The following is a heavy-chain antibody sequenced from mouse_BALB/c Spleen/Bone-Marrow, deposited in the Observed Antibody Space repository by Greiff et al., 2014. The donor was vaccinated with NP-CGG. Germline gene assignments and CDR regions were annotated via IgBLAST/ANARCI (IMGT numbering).Heavy chain of an antibody. CDR3: TKPSFYYGSSYWYFDV. CDR2: IDPANGDT. V-gene: IGHV14-3*02. J-gene: IGHJ1*01. D-gene: IGHD1-1*01. CDR1: GFNIKDTY. Sequence: EVKLVESGAELAKPGASVKLSCTASGFNIKDTYMHWVKQRPEQGLEWIGRIDPANGDTKYDPKFQGKATITADTSSNTAYLQLSSLTSEDTAVYYCTKPSFYYGSSYWYFDVCGAGTTVTVSS.